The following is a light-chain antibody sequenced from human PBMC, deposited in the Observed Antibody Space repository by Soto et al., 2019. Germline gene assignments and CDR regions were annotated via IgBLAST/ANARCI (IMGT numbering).Light chain of an antibody. CDR3: QQYASSLLT. CDR2: DAS. V-gene: IGKV3-20*01. Sequence: EIVLTQSPVTLSLSPGERATLSCRASQSASSTYLAWYQQKPGQAPRLLISDASTRATGIPDRFSGSGSGTDFTLTITRLEPEDSAVYYCQQYASSLLTFGGGTKVDIK. CDR1: QSASSTY. J-gene: IGKJ4*01.